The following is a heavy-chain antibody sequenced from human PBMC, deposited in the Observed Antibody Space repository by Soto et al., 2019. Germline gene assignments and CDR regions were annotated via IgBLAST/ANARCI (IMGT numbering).Heavy chain of an antibody. V-gene: IGHV4-39*01. Sequence: PSEALSLTCTVSGGSISRSSYYWGWIRQPPGKGLEWVGSIYYSGSTYYNPSPKSRVTISVDTSKNQFSLKLSSVTAADTAVYYCHTIFGTTYYYMDVWGKGTTVTVSS. D-gene: IGHD3-3*01. CDR1: GGSISRSSYY. CDR2: IYYSGST. CDR3: HTIFGTTYYYMDV. J-gene: IGHJ6*03.